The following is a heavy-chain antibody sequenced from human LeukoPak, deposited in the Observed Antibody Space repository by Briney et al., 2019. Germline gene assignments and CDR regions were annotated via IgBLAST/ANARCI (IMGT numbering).Heavy chain of an antibody. CDR3: ARGGSMVRGQNMDV. V-gene: IGHV4-4*02. CDR1: GGSISSSNW. Sequence: SETLSLTCAVSGGSISSSNWWSWVRQPPGKGLEWIGEIYHSGSTNYNPSLKSRVTISVDKSKNQFSLKLSSVTAADTAVYYCARGGSMVRGQNMDVWGKGTTVTVSS. CDR2: IYHSGST. J-gene: IGHJ6*03. D-gene: IGHD3-10*01.